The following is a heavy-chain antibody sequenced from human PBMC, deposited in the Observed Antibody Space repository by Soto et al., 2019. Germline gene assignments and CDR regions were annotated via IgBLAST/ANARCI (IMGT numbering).Heavy chain of an antibody. D-gene: IGHD6-19*01. J-gene: IGHJ5*02. Sequence: ASVKVSCKAPGSTFTSYATQWVRQAPGQRLEWMGWINAGNGNTKYSQKFQGRVTITRDTSASTAYMELSSLRSEDTAVYYCARDPVAGAGKNVSDRWCRGTPVTVSS. CDR3: ARDPVAGAGKNVSDR. CDR1: GSTFTSYA. V-gene: IGHV1-3*01. CDR2: INAGNGNT.